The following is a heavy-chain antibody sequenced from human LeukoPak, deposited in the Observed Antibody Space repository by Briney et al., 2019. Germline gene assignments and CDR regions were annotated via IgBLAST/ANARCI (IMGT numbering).Heavy chain of an antibody. Sequence: PGRSLRLSCAASGFTFSSYAMHWVRQAPGKGLEWVAVISYDGSNKYYADSVKGRFTISRDNSKNTLYLQMNSLRAEDTAVYYCARGQYYYGSGSPGGSYHFGYYYYGMDVWGQGTTVTVSS. V-gene: IGHV3-30-3*01. J-gene: IGHJ6*02. D-gene: IGHD3-10*01. CDR3: ARGQYYYGSGSPGGSYHFGYYYYGMDV. CDR1: GFTFSSYA. CDR2: ISYDGSNK.